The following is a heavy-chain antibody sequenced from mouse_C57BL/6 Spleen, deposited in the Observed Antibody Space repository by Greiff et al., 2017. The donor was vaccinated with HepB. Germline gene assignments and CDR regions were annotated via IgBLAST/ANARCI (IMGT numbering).Heavy chain of an antibody. CDR3: ADDYDPDGNWHLDV. V-gene: IGHV1-39*01. D-gene: IGHD2-4*01. Sequence: EVQLQQSGPELVKPGASVKISCKASGYSFTDYNMNWVKQSNGKSLEWIGVINPNYGTTSYNQKFKGKATLTVDQSSSTAYMQLNSLTSADSAVYYCADDYDPDGNWHLDVWGTGTTVTVSS. CDR1: GYSFTDYN. J-gene: IGHJ1*03. CDR2: INPNYGTT.